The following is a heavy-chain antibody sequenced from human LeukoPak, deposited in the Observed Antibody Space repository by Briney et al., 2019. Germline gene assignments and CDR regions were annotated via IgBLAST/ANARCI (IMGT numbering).Heavy chain of an antibody. V-gene: IGHV1-46*03. CDR3: ARAGYWAATGYATN. J-gene: IGHJ4*02. Sequence: ASVKVSCKASGYSFTNHYMHWVRQAPGQGLEWMGIINPSGGSTSYAQKFQGRVTMTRDTSTSTVHMELSSLRSEDRAVHYCARAGYWAATGYATNWGQGTLVTVSS. D-gene: IGHD6-13*01. CDR1: GYSFTNHY. CDR2: INPSGGST.